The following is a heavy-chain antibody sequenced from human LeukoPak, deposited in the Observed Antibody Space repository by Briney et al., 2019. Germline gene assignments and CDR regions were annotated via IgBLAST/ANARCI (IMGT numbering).Heavy chain of an antibody. Sequence: SETLSLTCAVYSGSFSGYYWSWIRQPPGKGLEWIGEINHSGSSNYNPSLKSRVTISVDTSKNQFSLKLSSVTAADTAVYYCARDAVAGTLNYMDVWGKGTTVTISS. V-gene: IGHV4-34*01. CDR1: SGSFSGYY. CDR3: ARDAVAGTLNYMDV. CDR2: INHSGSS. J-gene: IGHJ6*03. D-gene: IGHD6-19*01.